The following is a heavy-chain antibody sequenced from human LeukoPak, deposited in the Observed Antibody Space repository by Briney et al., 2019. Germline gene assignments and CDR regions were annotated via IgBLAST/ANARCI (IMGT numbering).Heavy chain of an antibody. V-gene: IGHV4-59*01. CDR2: IYYSGST. J-gene: IGHJ2*01. CDR3: ARDTVGYDILTGYQMTWYSDL. Sequence: PSETLSLTCTVSGGSISSYYWSWIRQPPGKGLEWIGYIYYSGSTNYNPSLKSRVTISVDTSKNQFSLKLSSVTAADTAVYYCARDTVGYDILTGYQMTWYSDLWGRGTLVTVSS. D-gene: IGHD3-9*01. CDR1: GGSISSYY.